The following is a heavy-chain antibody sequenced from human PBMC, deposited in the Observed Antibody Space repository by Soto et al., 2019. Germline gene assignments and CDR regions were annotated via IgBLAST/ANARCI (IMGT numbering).Heavy chain of an antibody. D-gene: IGHD3-10*02. CDR2: INAGNGNT. J-gene: IGHJ6*02. Sequence: GASVKVSCKASGYTFTSYAMHWVRQAPGQRLEWMGWINAGNGNTKYSQKFQGRVTITRVTSASTAYMELSSLRSEDTAVYYCARVFGDYYYYGMDVWGQGTTVTVSS. CDR3: ARVFGDYYYYGMDV. CDR1: GYTFTSYA. V-gene: IGHV1-3*01.